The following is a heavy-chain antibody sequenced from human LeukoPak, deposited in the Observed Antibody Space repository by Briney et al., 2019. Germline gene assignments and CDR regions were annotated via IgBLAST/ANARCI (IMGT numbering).Heavy chain of an antibody. J-gene: IGHJ4*02. CDR1: RFTFSYYW. Sequence: GGSLRLSCAASRFTFSYYWMSWVRQAPGKGLEWVANIKQDGSAKFYVDSVKGRFTISKDNAKNSLYLQMNSLRAEDTAEYYCARFPLDWSVSPKYFDYWGQGTLVTVSS. CDR3: ARFPLDWSVSPKYFDY. V-gene: IGHV3-7*01. CDR2: IKQDGSAK. D-gene: IGHD3-3*01.